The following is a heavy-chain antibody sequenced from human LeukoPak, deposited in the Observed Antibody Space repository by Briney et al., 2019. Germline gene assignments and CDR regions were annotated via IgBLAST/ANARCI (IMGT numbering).Heavy chain of an antibody. CDR1: GYTFTDYY. Sequence: GATVKISCKGSGYTFTDYYMHWVQQAPGKRLEWMGLVYPEDGETIYAEKFQGRVTITADTSTDTAYMELSSLRSEDTAVYYCATDIAHPLGYCSSTSCYKNWFDPWGQGTLVTVSS. J-gene: IGHJ5*02. CDR3: ATDIAHPLGYCSSTSCYKNWFDP. D-gene: IGHD2-2*02. CDR2: VYPEDGET. V-gene: IGHV1-69-2*01.